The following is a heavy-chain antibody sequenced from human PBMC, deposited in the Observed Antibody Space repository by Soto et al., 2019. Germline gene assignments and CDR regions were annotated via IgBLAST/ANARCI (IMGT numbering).Heavy chain of an antibody. CDR3: AKDVTGTTPY. D-gene: IGHD1-20*01. CDR1: GFTFSSYS. Sequence: PGWSLRISCSASGFTFSSYSMDWVRQAPGKGLEWVAVISYDGRKKYYAESVKGRFTISRDNSKNTLYVQMNSLRAEDTAVYYCAKDVTGTTPYWGEGTLVTVSS. V-gene: IGHV3-30*18. CDR2: ISYDGRKK. J-gene: IGHJ4*02.